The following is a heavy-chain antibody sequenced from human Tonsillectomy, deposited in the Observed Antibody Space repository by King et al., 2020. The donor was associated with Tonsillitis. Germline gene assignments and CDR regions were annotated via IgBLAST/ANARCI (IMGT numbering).Heavy chain of an antibody. Sequence: VQLVESGGGLVQPGGSLGPPLEALGFTFRSYAMSWVRQAPGKGLEGVSVTYSGGSSTNLPDSVKGRFTISSDNSKNTLYLQMNSLRAEDTAVYYCAKEMAYGGSYYDAFDIWGQGTMVTVSS. CDR2: TYSGGSST. J-gene: IGHJ3*02. V-gene: IGHV3-23*03. D-gene: IGHD1-26*01. CDR3: AKEMAYGGSYYDAFDI. CDR1: GFTFRSYA.